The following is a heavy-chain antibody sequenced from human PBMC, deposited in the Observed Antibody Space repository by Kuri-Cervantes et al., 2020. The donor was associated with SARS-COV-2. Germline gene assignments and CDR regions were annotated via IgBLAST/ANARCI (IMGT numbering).Heavy chain of an antibody. CDR2: IYYSGST. CDR1: GGSISTYY. CDR3: ARESNYSHYYGTEV. V-gene: IGHV4-59*01. J-gene: IGHJ6*02. Sequence: SETLSLTCTVSGGSISTYYWSWIRQPPGKGLEWIGYIYYSGSTTYNPSLKSRVTISVDTSKNQFSLELDSVTAADTAVYYCARESNYSHYYGTEVWGLGTTVTVSS.